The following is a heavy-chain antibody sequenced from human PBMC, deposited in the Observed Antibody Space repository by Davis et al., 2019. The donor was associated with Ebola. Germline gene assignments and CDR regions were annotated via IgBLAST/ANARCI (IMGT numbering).Heavy chain of an antibody. CDR1: GFTFSNYA. CDR3: AKEFTVVTPYYYMDV. CDR2: ISGSGGST. J-gene: IGHJ6*03. V-gene: IGHV3-23*01. D-gene: IGHD4-23*01. Sequence: GESLKISCAASGFTFSNYAMSWVRQAPGKGLEWVSAISGSGGSTYYADSVKGRFTISRDNSKNTLYLQMNSLRAEDTAVYYCAKEFTVVTPYYYMDVWGKGTTVTVSS.